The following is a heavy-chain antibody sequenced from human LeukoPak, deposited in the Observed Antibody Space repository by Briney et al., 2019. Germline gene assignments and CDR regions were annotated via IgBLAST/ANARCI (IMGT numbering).Heavy chain of an antibody. D-gene: IGHD2-2*01. J-gene: IGHJ3*02. CDR3: ARMIPYCSSTRCYAFDM. CDR1: DGSISSYS. V-gene: IGHV4-4*07. Sequence: SETLSLTCTVSDGSISSYSWRWIRQPAGKGLEWIGHIYTSGSTNYNPSLKSRVTMSVDTSKNRFSLKLSSVTAADTAVYHCARMIPYCSSTRCYAFDMWGQGTIVTVSS. CDR2: IYTSGST.